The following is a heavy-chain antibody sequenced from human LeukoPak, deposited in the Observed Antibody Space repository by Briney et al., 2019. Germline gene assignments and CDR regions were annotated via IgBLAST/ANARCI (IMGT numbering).Heavy chain of an antibody. CDR2: IIPIFGTA. Sequence: SVKVSCKASGGTFSSYAISWVRQAPGQGLEWMGGIIPIFGTANYAQKFQGRVTITTDESTSTAYMELSSLRSEDTAVYYCARDFFMITFGGAIGYWGRGTLVTVSS. J-gene: IGHJ4*02. CDR3: ARDFFMITFGGAIGY. V-gene: IGHV1-69*05. D-gene: IGHD3-16*01. CDR1: GGTFSSYA.